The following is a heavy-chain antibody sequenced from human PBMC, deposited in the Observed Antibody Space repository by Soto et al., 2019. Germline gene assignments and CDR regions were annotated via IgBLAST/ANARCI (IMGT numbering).Heavy chain of an antibody. D-gene: IGHD6-19*01. CDR2: ISGSGGST. CDR1: GFTFSSYA. V-gene: IGHV3-23*01. CDR3: AKDFLIAVAGTYFDY. J-gene: IGHJ4*02. Sequence: EVQLLESGGGLVQPGGSLRLSCAASGFTFSSYAMNWVRQAPGKGLEWVSAISGSGGSTYYADSVKGRFTISRDNSKNTLYLQMNSLRAEDTAVYYCAKDFLIAVAGTYFDYWGQGTLVTVSS.